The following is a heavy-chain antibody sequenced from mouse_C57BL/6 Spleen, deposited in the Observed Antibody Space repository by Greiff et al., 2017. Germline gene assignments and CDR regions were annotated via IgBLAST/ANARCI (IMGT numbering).Heavy chain of an antibody. Sequence: QVQLQQPGAELVMPGASVKLSCKASGYTFTSYWMHWVKQRPGQGLEWIGEIDPSDSYTNYNQKFKGKSTLTVDKSSSTAYMQLSSLTSEDSAVYYCARPTSYYAMDYWGQGTSVTVSS. CDR3: ARPTSYYAMDY. CDR1: GYTFTSYW. V-gene: IGHV1-69*01. CDR2: IDPSDSYT. J-gene: IGHJ4*01.